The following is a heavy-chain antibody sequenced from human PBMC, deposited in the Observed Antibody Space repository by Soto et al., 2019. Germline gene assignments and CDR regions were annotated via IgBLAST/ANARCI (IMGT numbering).Heavy chain of an antibody. J-gene: IGHJ4*02. V-gene: IGHV3-23*01. Sequence: EVQLLESGGDLVQPGGSLRLSCTASGFSFSSYAMTWVRQAPGKGLEWVSTMGGIGCSSCYADSVKGRFTISSDNSANTLYLQMNSLRVEDTAVYYCATDIAARRVGCPFDSWGQGTLVTVSS. D-gene: IGHD6-6*01. CDR3: ATDIAARRVGCPFDS. CDR2: MGGIGCSS. CDR1: GFSFSSYA.